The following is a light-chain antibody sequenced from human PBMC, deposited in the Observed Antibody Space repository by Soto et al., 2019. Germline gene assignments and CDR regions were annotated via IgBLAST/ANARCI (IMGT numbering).Light chain of an antibody. J-gene: IGLJ2*01. CDR3: SSYTRRTTLV. V-gene: IGLV2-14*01. Sequence: QSALTQPASVSGSPGQSITISCTGTSSDVGGYNYVSWYQQHPGKAPKLMIYEVTNRPSGVSNRFSGSKSGNTASLTISGLQAEDEADYYCSSYTRRTTLVFGGGTKLTVL. CDR2: EVT. CDR1: SSDVGGYNY.